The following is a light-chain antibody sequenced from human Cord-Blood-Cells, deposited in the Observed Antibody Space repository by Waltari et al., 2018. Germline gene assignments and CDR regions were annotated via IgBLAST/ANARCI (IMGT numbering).Light chain of an antibody. V-gene: IGLV3-25*02. J-gene: IGLJ1*01. CDR3: QSADSSGTYV. CDR2: KDR. CDR1: ALPKPY. Sequence: SYELTQPPSVSVSPGQTARSTCSGDALPKPYASWYQQKPGQAPVLVIYKDRERPSGIPERFSGSSSGTTVTLTISGVQAEDEADYYCQSADSSGTYVFGTGTKVTVL.